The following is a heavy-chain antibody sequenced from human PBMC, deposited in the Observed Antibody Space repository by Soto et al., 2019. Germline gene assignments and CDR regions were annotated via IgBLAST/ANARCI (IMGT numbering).Heavy chain of an antibody. D-gene: IGHD6-19*01. Sequence: EVQLVESGGGLIQPGGSLRLSCAASGFTVSSNYMSWVRQAPGKGLEWVSVIYSGGSTYYADSVKGRFTISRDNSKNTLYLQMNSLRAEDTAVYYCARTGGSGSSGWPDAFDIWGQGTIVTVSS. CDR3: ARTGGSGSSGWPDAFDI. V-gene: IGHV3-53*01. CDR2: IYSGGST. CDR1: GFTVSSNY. J-gene: IGHJ3*02.